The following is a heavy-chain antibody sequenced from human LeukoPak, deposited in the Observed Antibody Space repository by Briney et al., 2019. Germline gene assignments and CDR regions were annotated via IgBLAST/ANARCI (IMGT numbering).Heavy chain of an antibody. J-gene: IGHJ4*02. Sequence: SVKVSCKASGGTFSSYAISWVRQAPGQGLEWMGGIIPIFGTANYAQKFQGRVTITTDESTSTAYMELSSLRSEDTAVYYCARYGVRRYCSGGSCYLSLDYWGQGTLVTVSS. CDR2: IIPIFGTA. CDR3: ARYGVRRYCSGGSCYLSLDY. D-gene: IGHD2-15*01. V-gene: IGHV1-69*05. CDR1: GGTFSSYA.